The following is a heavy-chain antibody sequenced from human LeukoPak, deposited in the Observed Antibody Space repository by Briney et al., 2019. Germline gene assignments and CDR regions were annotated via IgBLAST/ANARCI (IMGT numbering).Heavy chain of an antibody. CDR3: ARGLGFDY. V-gene: IGHV4-34*01. CDR1: GGSFSGYY. CDR2: INHSGST. J-gene: IGHJ4*02. Sequence: KPSETLSLTCAVYGGSFSGYYWSLIRQPPGKGLEWIGEINHSGSTNYNPSLKSRVTISVDTSKNQFSLKLSSVTAADTAVYYCARGLGFDYWGEGTLVTVSS.